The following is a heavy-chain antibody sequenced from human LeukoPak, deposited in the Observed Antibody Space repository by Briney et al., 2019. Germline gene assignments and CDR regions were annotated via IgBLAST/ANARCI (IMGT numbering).Heavy chain of an antibody. CDR1: GASISSGGHY. D-gene: IGHD3-16*01. Sequence: SETLSLTCTVSGASISSGGHYWSWTRQHPGKGLEWIGCIYDRRLTYNNPSLESRVTISRDSSENLLSLKLRSGTGADTAGYYCAGGVDSCKMGDWGQGTLVTVSS. V-gene: IGHV4-31*03. J-gene: IGHJ4*02. CDR3: AGGVDSCKMGD. CDR2: IYDRRLT.